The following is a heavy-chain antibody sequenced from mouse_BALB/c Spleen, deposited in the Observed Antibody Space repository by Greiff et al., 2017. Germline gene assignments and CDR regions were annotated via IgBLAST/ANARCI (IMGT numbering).Heavy chain of an antibody. V-gene: IGHV1-54*01. D-gene: IGHD2-1*01. Sequence: VQLQQSGAELVRPGTSVKVSCKASGYAFTNYLIEWVKQRPGQGLEWIGVINPGSGGTNYNEKFKGKATLTADKSSSTAYMQLSSLTSDDSAVYFCARGGNYDDWGQGTTLTVSS. CDR1: GYAFTNYL. CDR2: INPGSGGT. CDR3: ARGGNYDD. J-gene: IGHJ2*01.